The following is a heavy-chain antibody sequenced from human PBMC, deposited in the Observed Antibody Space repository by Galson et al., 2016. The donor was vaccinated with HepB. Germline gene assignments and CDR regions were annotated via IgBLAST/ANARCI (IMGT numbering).Heavy chain of an antibody. V-gene: IGHV3-43*01. CDR1: GFPFDNFT. CDR3: AKGTMWELFRRFDS. Sequence: SLRLSCAASGFPFDNFTMHWVRQSPGKGPEWVSLISWDKTTYYVDSVKGRFTISRDNTKNSLFLQMNALKTEDSGIYCCAKGTMWELFRRFDSWGRGTLVTVSS. CDR2: ISWDKTT. D-gene: IGHD1-26*01. J-gene: IGHJ4*02.